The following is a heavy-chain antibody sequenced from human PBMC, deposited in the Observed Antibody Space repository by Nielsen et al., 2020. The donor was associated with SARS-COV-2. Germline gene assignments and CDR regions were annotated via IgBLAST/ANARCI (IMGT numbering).Heavy chain of an antibody. CDR1: GFIFSSYA. Sequence: WGSLRLSCAVSGFIFSSYAIHWVRQAPGKGLEWVALISDDGSKKYYADSVKGRFTISRDNSKNTLYLQMNSLRAEDTAVYYCAKDGTRSNWSLGYYYYAMDVWGQGTTVTVSS. J-gene: IGHJ6*02. D-gene: IGHD6-13*01. V-gene: IGHV3-30*04. CDR3: AKDGTRSNWSLGYYYYAMDV. CDR2: ISDDGSKK.